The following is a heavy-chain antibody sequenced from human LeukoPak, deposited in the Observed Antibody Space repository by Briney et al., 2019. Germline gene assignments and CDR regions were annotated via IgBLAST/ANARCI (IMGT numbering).Heavy chain of an antibody. V-gene: IGHV4-59*01. CDR1: GGSISSYY. D-gene: IGHD3-16*02. CDR2: IYYSGST. CDR3: ARVGGTYDYIWGSYRYNSAFDI. Sequence: PSETLSLTCTVSGGSISSYYWSWIRQPPGKGLEWIGYIYYSGSTNYNPSLKSRVTISVDTSKNQFSLKLSSVTAADTAVYYCARVGGTYDYIWGSYRYNSAFDIWGQGTMVTVSS. J-gene: IGHJ3*02.